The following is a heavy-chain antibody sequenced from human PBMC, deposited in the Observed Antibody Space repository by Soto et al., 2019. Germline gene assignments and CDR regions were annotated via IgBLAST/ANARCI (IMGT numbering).Heavy chain of an antibody. CDR1: GGTSNSYA. J-gene: IGHJ4*02. Sequence: SVKVSCKASGGTSNSYAISWVRQAPGQGLEWMGGIIPIFDTTNYGQKFQGRLTVTADKSATTAYMELSSLRSDDTAVYYCAREGWYETQRYYFDSSSQGTLVTVSS. D-gene: IGHD2-15*01. CDR2: IIPIFDTT. V-gene: IGHV1-69*06. CDR3: AREGWYETQRYYFDS.